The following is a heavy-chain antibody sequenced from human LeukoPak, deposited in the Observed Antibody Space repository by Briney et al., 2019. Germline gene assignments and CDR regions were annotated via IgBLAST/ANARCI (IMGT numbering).Heavy chain of an antibody. CDR1: GFTVSSNY. Sequence: PGGSLRLSCAASGFTVSSNYMTWVRQAPGKGLEWVSVIYSGGSTYYADSVKGRFTISRDNSKNTLYLQMNSLRAEDTAVYYCAKGGSSGYYSYFDYWGQGTLVTVSS. V-gene: IGHV3-53*01. D-gene: IGHD3-22*01. J-gene: IGHJ4*02. CDR2: IYSGGST. CDR3: AKGGSSGYYSYFDY.